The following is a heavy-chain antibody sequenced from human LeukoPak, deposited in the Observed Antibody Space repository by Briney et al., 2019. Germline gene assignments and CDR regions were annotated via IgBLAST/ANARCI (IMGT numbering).Heavy chain of an antibody. Sequence: SETLSLTCTVSGGSISSSSYYWGWIRQPPGKGLEWIGSIYYSGSTHYNPSLKSRVTISLDTSKNQFSLKLSSVTAADTAVYYCARVEMDYYDSSGYSAAFDIWGQGTMVTVSS. V-gene: IGHV4-39*07. J-gene: IGHJ3*02. CDR2: IYYSGST. CDR1: GGSISSSSYY. D-gene: IGHD3-22*01. CDR3: ARVEMDYYDSSGYSAAFDI.